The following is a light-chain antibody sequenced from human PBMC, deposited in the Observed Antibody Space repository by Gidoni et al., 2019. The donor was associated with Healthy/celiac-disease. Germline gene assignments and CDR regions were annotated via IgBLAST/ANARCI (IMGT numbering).Light chain of an antibody. Sequence: DIVMTQSSDSLAVSLGERATINCKSSQSVLYSSNNKNYLAWYQQKPGQPPKLLIYWAPTREHGVPDRFSGSGSGTDYTLTISSLQYEDVAVYYCQQYYSTHPTFGQGTKVEI. V-gene: IGKV4-1*01. J-gene: IGKJ1*01. CDR3: QQYYSTHPT. CDR1: QSVLYSSNNKNY. CDR2: WAP.